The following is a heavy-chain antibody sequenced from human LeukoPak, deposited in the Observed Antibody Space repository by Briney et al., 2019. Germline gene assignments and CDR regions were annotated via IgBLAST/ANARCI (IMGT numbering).Heavy chain of an antibody. CDR2: ISSSGSTI. CDR1: GFTFSSYE. CDR3: ARGRRVNCGGDCYYYYYYMDV. V-gene: IGHV3-48*03. D-gene: IGHD2-21*02. Sequence: AGSLRLSCAASGFTFSSYEMNWVCQAPGKGQEWVSYISSSGSTIYYADSVKGRLTISRDNAKNSLYLQMNSLRAEDTAVYYCARGRRVNCGGDCYYYYYYMDVWGKGTTVTVSS. J-gene: IGHJ6*03.